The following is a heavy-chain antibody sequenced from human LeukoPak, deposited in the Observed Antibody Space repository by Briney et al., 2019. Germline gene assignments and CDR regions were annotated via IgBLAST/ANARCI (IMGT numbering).Heavy chain of an antibody. D-gene: IGHD6-6*01. J-gene: IGHJ3*02. Sequence: PSETLSLTCTVSGGSISSSSYYWGWIRQPPGKGLEWIGSIYYSGSTYYNPSLKSRVTISVDTSKNQFSLKLSSVTAADTAVYYCARLAYSSSSLFELDDCAFDIWGQGTMVTVSS. CDR3: ARLAYSSSSLFELDDCAFDI. CDR2: IYYSGST. CDR1: GGSISSSSYY. V-gene: IGHV4-39*01.